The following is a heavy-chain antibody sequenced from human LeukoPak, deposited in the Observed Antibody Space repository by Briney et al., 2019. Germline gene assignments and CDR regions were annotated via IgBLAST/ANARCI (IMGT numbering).Heavy chain of an antibody. CDR2: INAGNGNT. D-gene: IGHD5-24*01. J-gene: IGHJ3*02. Sequence: ASVKVSCKASGYTFTSYAMHWVRQAPGQRLEWMGWINAGNGNTKYSQKFQGRVTITRDTSASTAYMELSSLRSEDTAVYYCATEMATRAADDAFDIWGQGTMVTVSS. CDR1: GYTFTSYA. CDR3: ATEMATRAADDAFDI. V-gene: IGHV1-3*01.